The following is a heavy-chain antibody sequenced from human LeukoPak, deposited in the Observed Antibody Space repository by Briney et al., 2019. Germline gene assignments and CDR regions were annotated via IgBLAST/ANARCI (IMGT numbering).Heavy chain of an antibody. D-gene: IGHD1-26*01. CDR2: VTSSGSVT. Sequence: GGSLRLSCAASGFTFSGFSMTWVRQAPGKGLEWVSTVTSSGSVTYYADSVKGRFTNSRDNSKNTLYLQMNSLGAEDTAVYYCAKTMGAIDHDYWGQGTLVTVSS. CDR1: GFTFSGFS. J-gene: IGHJ4*02. CDR3: AKTMGAIDHDY. V-gene: IGHV3-23*01.